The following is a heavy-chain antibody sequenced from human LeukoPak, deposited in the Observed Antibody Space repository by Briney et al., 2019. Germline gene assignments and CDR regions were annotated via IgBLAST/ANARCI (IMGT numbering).Heavy chain of an antibody. V-gene: IGHV4-30-4*01. CDR3: ARDITMVRGVGWFDP. Sequence: PSETLSLTCTVSGGSISSGDYYWSWIRQPPGKGLEWIGYIYYSGSTYYNPSLKSRVTIPVDTSKNQFSLKLSSVTAADTAVYYCARDITMVRGVGWFDPWGQGTLVTVSS. CDR2: IYYSGST. D-gene: IGHD3-10*01. J-gene: IGHJ5*02. CDR1: GGSISSGDYY.